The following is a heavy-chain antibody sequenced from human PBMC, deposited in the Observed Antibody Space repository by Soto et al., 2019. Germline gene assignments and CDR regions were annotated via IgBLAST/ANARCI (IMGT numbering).Heavy chain of an antibody. CDR3: ARDVNWAFDY. V-gene: IGHV3-48*01. CDR1: GFIFSAYS. D-gene: IGHD1-1*01. J-gene: IGHJ4*02. CDR2: VSGSGSPM. Sequence: EVQVMESGGGLVQPGGSLRLSCAASGFIFSAYSMNWVRQAPGKGLEWPSYVSGSGSPMYYADTVKGRFTISRDNAKNSLYLQMNSLGAEDTAVYYCARDVNWAFDYWGQGILVTVSS.